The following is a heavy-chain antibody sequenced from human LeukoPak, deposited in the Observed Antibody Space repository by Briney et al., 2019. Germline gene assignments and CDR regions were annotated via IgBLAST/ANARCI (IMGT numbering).Heavy chain of an antibody. D-gene: IGHD4-17*01. CDR1: GGSFSGYY. V-gene: IGHV4-34*01. Sequence: PSETLSLTCAVYGGSFSGYYWSWIRQPPVKGLEWIGEINHSGSTNYNPSLKSRVTISVDTSKNQFSLKLSSVTAADTAVYYCARGATVNAYNWFDPWGQGTLVTVSS. CDR3: ARGATVNAYNWFDP. CDR2: INHSGST. J-gene: IGHJ5*02.